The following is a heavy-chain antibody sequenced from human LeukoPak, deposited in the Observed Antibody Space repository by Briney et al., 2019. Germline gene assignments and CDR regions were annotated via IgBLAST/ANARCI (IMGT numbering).Heavy chain of an antibody. CDR1: GGTFNSYA. J-gene: IGHJ5*02. D-gene: IGHD3-3*01. Sequence: ASVKVSCKASGGTFNSYAISWVRQAPGQGLEWMGGIIPMSDTANYPQKFRGRLTITADIPTSTVYMELSSLRSEDTAVYYCARGLEWLTRRHTWFDPWGQGTLVTVSS. CDR2: IIPMSDTA. CDR3: ARGLEWLTRRHTWFDP. V-gene: IGHV1-69*06.